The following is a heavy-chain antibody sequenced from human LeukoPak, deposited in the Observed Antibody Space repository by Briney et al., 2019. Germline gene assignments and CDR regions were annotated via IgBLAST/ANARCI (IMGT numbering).Heavy chain of an antibody. V-gene: IGHV1-18*01. Sequence: ASVKVSCKASGYTFTTYGINWVRQAPGQGLEWMGWIRTHSGDTNYAQNLQGRVTLTTDTSTNTVYMELGSLRHDDTAVYYCARGAWGEVSFDYRGQGTLVTVSS. CDR2: IRTHSGDT. D-gene: IGHD3-16*01. CDR1: GYTFTTYG. CDR3: ARGAWGEVSFDY. J-gene: IGHJ4*02.